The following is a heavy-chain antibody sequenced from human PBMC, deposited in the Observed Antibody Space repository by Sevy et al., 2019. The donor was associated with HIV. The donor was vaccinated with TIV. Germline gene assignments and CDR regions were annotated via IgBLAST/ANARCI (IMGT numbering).Heavy chain of an antibody. V-gene: IGHV4-31*03. CDR2: VSYSGTT. CDR1: GGSINSGY. CDR3: ATAEDAYNYNS. D-gene: IGHD3-10*01. J-gene: IGHJ5*02. Sequence: SETLSLTCNVSGGSINSGYWSWIRQHPEKGLEWIGYVSYSGTTYYNPSLKSRLIISVHTSENQFSLKLSSVTAADTAFYYCATAEDAYNYNSWGQGTLVTVSS.